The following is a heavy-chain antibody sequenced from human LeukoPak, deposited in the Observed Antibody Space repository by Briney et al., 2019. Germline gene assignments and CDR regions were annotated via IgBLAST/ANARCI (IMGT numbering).Heavy chain of an antibody. CDR3: ARLWFGEFPKGMDV. Sequence: GGSLRLSCAASGFTFSSYTMHWIRQAPGKGLEWVSSISGSNSYIFYADSVKGRFTVSRDNAKDSLYLQMNSLRAEDTAVYYCARLWFGEFPKGMDVWGQGTTVTVSS. CDR1: GFTFSSYT. D-gene: IGHD3-10*01. CDR2: ISGSNSYI. J-gene: IGHJ6*02. V-gene: IGHV3-21*01.